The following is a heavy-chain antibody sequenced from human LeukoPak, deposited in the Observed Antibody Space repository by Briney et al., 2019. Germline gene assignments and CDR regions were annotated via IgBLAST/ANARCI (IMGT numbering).Heavy chain of an antibody. CDR1: GGSISSSSYY. J-gene: IGHJ3*02. V-gene: IGHV4-39*01. D-gene: IGHD1-7*01. Sequence: PSETLSLTCTVSGGSISSSSYYWGWIRQPPGKGLEWIGSIYYSGSTYYNPSLKSRVTISVDTSKNQFSLKLSSVTAADTAVYYCARRGITGTRIWGQGTMVTVSS. CDR3: ARRGITGTRI. CDR2: IYYSGST.